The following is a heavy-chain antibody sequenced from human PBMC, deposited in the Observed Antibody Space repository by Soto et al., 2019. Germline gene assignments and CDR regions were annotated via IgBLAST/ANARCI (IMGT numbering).Heavy chain of an antibody. CDR1: GFTVRDSA. CDR3: VGEILAGGADV. J-gene: IGHJ6*02. CDR2: IYGSGAV. D-gene: IGHD3-10*01. Sequence: EVQLVESGGGLVQPGRSLRLSCAASGFTVRDSAMHWVRQVKGGGLEWVAGIYGSGAVGYVGAVRGRFTISRDVAKNSRHLQMNSLTSEDTALYDCVGEILAGGADVWGQGTTVTVSS. V-gene: IGHV3-9*01.